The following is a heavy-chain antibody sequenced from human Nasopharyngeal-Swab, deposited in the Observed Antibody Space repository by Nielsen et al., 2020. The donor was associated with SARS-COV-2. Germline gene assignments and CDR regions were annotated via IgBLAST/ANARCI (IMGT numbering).Heavy chain of an antibody. V-gene: IGHV3-33*01. CDR1: GFTFSSYG. D-gene: IGHD1-26*01. CDR2: IWHDGSNK. J-gene: IGHJ4*02. CDR3: AREGAVGATQGFDY. Sequence: GGSLRLSCAASGFTFSSYGMHWVRQAPGKGLEWVAVIWHDGSNKYYADSVKGRFTISRDNSKNTLYLQMNSLRAEDTAVYYCAREGAVGATQGFDYWGQGTLVTVSS.